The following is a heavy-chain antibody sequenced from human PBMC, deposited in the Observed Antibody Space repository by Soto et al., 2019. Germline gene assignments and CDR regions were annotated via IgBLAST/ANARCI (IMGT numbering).Heavy chain of an antibody. CDR1: GDSVSSDNYY. CDR2: IYSSGST. J-gene: IGHJ4*02. D-gene: IGHD5-18*01. CDR3: ARDIRGYSRAFDF. V-gene: IGHV4-61*01. Sequence: SETLSLTCTVSGDSVSSDNYYWTWIRQSPGKGLEWVGYIYSSGSTNYNPSLKSRVTVSLHTSSNQFSLNLTSVTAADTAVYYCARDIRGYSRAFDFWGQGTLVTVSS.